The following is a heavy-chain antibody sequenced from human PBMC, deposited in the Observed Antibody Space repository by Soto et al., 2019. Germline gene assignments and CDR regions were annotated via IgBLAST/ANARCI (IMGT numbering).Heavy chain of an antibody. D-gene: IGHD1-26*01. Sequence: QVQLQQWGAGLLKPSETLSLTCAVYGGSFSGYYWSWIRQPPGKGLEWIGEINHSGSTNYNPSLKSRVTISVDTSKNQFSLKLSSVTAADTAVYYCARGSNSGSYSKTKPVFGYWCQGTLVTVSS. CDR2: INHSGST. CDR1: GGSFSGYY. V-gene: IGHV4-34*01. J-gene: IGHJ4*02. CDR3: ARGSNSGSYSKTKPVFGY.